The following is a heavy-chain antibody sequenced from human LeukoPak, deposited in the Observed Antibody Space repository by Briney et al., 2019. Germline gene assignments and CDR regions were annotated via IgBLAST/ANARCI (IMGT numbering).Heavy chain of an antibody. D-gene: IGHD3-22*01. V-gene: IGHV4-34*01. CDR3: ARGQGYYDSRVLGY. Sequence: PSETLSLTCTVSGYSIRSGYYWSWIRQPPGQGLGWIGEINHSGSTNYNPSLKSRVTISVDTSKNQFSLKLSSVTAADTAVYYCARGQGYYDSRVLGYWGQGTLVTVPS. CDR1: GYSIRSGYY. CDR2: INHSGST. J-gene: IGHJ4*02.